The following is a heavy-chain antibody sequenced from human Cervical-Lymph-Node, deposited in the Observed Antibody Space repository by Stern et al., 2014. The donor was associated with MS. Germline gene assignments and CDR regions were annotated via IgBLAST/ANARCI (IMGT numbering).Heavy chain of an antibody. J-gene: IGHJ4*02. V-gene: IGHV1-2*04. D-gene: IGHD6-13*01. Sequence: VQLVQSGAGVKKPGASVKVSGKASGYTFTGYFMHWVRQAPGQGLEWMGWINPNSGGTNYAQKFQGWVTMTRDTSISTAYMELSRLRSDDTAVYYCARGRGSWFYFDYWGQGTLVTVSS. CDR1: GYTFTGYF. CDR2: INPNSGGT. CDR3: ARGRGSWFYFDY.